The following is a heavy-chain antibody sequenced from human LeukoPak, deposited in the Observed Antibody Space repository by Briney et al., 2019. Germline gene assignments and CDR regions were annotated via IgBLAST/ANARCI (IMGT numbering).Heavy chain of an antibody. CDR2: ISYDGSNK. CDR3: ASKMGQWLALNDYFDY. V-gene: IGHV3-30*03. Sequence: GGSLRLSCVASEFTFRSYDMHWVRQAPGKGLEWVAVISYDGSNKDYADSVKGRFTISRDNTKNTLFLQMNSLRAEDTAVYYCASKMGQWLALNDYFDYWGQGTLVTVSS. CDR1: EFTFRSYD. J-gene: IGHJ4*02. D-gene: IGHD6-19*01.